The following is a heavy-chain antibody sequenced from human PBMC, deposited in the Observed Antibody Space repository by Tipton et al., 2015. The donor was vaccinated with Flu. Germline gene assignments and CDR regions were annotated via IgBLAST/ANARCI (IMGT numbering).Heavy chain of an antibody. Sequence: PGLVKPSETLSLTCSVSGGSWSSYYWGWIRQPPGKGLQWIGSVYYVGKTFYNPSLRSRVTVSADSSNSQFSLKLKSVTAADTAVYYCASLKNYGDYGFDYWGQGTLVTVSS. CDR3: ASLKNYGDYGFDY. V-gene: IGHV4-39*01. CDR2: VYYVGKT. CDR1: GGSWSSYY. D-gene: IGHD4-17*01. J-gene: IGHJ4*02.